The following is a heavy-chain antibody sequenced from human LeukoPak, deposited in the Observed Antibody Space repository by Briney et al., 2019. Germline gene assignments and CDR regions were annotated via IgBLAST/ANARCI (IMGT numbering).Heavy chain of an antibody. D-gene: IGHD5-18*01. Sequence: GGSLRLSCAASGFTFSNYGIHWVRQAPGKGLEWVTSISYDGSLKYYADSVRGRFTISRDNSKNTLYLQMNSLRTEDTAVYYCAKVSLEKQLWLPFDYWGQGTLVTVSS. CDR1: GFTFSNYG. J-gene: IGHJ4*02. V-gene: IGHV3-30*02. CDR3: AKVSLEKQLWLPFDY. CDR2: ISYDGSLK.